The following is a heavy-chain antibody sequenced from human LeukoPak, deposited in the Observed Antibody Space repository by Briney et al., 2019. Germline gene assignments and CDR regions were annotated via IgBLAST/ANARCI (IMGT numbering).Heavy chain of an antibody. J-gene: IGHJ3*02. D-gene: IGHD1-26*01. V-gene: IGHV3-53*01. Sequence: GGSLRLSCAASGFTVSSNYMSWVRQAPGKGLEWVSVIYSGGSTYYADSVKGRFTISRDNSKNTLYLQMNSLRAEDTAVYYCARATTGLYAFDIWGQGTMVTVSS. CDR2: IYSGGST. CDR3: ARATTGLYAFDI. CDR1: GFTVSSNY.